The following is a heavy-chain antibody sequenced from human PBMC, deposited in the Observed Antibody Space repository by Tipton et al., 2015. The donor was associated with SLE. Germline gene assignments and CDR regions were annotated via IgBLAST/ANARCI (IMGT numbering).Heavy chain of an antibody. V-gene: IGHV3-30-3*01. D-gene: IGHD6-13*01. J-gene: IGHJ3*02. Sequence: SLRLSCAASGFTFSSYAMHWVRQAPGKGLEWVAVISYDGSNKYYADSVKGRFTISRDNSKNTLYLQMNSLRAEDTAVYYCAKEPVAADWAGAFDIWGQGTMVTVSS. CDR2: ISYDGSNK. CDR3: AKEPVAADWAGAFDI. CDR1: GFTFSSYA.